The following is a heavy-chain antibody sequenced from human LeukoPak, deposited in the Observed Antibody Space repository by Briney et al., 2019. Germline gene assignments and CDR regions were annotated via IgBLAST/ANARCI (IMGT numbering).Heavy chain of an antibody. CDR1: GFTFSAHG. CDR3: AKAPRAAAGTYNGMDV. V-gene: IGHV3-33*06. D-gene: IGHD6-13*01. Sequence: GGSLRLSCAASGFTFSAHGMHWVRQAPGKGLEWVAVIWYDGSKQEYAESVKGRFTISRDDSKNTLYLQMNSLRAEDTAVYYCAKAPRAAAGTYNGMDVWGQGTTVTVSS. CDR2: IWYDGSKQ. J-gene: IGHJ6*02.